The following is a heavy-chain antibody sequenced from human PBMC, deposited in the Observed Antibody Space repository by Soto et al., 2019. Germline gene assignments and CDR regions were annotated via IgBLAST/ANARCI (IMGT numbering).Heavy chain of an antibody. V-gene: IGHV3-21*01. Sequence: GGSLRLSCAASGFTFSSYSMNWVRQAPGKGLEWVSSISSSSSYIYYADSVKGRFTISRDNAKNSLYLQMNSLRAEDTAVYYCARDINGGEQLSGEFDYWGQGTLVTVSS. CDR2: ISSSSSYI. J-gene: IGHJ4*02. D-gene: IGHD6-6*01. CDR3: ARDINGGEQLSGEFDY. CDR1: GFTFSSYS.